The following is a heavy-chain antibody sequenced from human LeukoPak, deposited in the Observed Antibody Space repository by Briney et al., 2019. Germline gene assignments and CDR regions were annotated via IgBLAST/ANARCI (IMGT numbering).Heavy chain of an antibody. Sequence: SETLSLTCTVSGGSISSYYWSWIRQPPGKGLEWIGYIYYSGSTYYNPSLKSRVTISVDTSKNQFSLKLSSVTAADTAVYYCARERYDFWSGYSPFDYWGQGTLVTVSS. J-gene: IGHJ4*02. V-gene: IGHV4-30-4*08. CDR3: ARERYDFWSGYSPFDY. CDR2: IYYSGST. CDR1: GGSISSYY. D-gene: IGHD3-3*01.